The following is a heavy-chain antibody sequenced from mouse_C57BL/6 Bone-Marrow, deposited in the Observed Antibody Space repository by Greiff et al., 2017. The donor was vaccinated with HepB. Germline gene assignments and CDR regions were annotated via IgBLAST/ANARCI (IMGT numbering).Heavy chain of an antibody. V-gene: IGHV5-6*01. J-gene: IGHJ3*01. Sequence: EVKLQESGGDLVKPGGSLKLSCAASAFTFSSYGMSWVRQTPDKRLEWVATISSGGSYTYYPDSVKGRFTISRDNAKNTLYLQMSSLKSEDTAMYYCARAWFAYWGQGTLVTVSA. CDR2: ISSGGSYT. CDR1: AFTFSSYG. CDR3: ARAWFAY.